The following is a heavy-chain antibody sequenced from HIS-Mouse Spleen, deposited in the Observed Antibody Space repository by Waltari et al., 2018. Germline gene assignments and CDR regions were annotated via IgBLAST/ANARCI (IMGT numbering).Heavy chain of an antibody. CDR2: RSYDGSNK. V-gene: IGHV3-30*18. D-gene: IGHD6-19*01. CDR1: GFTFSSYG. J-gene: IGHJ4*02. Sequence: QVQLVESGGGVVQPGRSLRLSCAASGFTFSSYGMPWVRQAPGKGVEWVAVRSYDGSNKYYADSVKGRFTISRDNSKNTLYLQMNSLRAEDTAVYYCAKASSGWLDYWGQGTLVTVSS. CDR3: AKASSGWLDY.